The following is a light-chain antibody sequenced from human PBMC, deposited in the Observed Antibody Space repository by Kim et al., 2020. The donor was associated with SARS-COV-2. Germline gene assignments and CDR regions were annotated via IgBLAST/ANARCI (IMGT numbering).Light chain of an antibody. CDR1: SSNSGTNT. CDR3: ATTDDSLNGVV. J-gene: IGLJ3*02. V-gene: IGLV1-44*01. CDR2: NDN. Sequence: GQTVTLSCSASSSNSGTNTVSWYRQLPGTAPNLVIYNDNRRSSGVPDRFSASKSGNSASLAISGLQSDDEADYYCATTDDSLNGVVFGGGTQLTVL.